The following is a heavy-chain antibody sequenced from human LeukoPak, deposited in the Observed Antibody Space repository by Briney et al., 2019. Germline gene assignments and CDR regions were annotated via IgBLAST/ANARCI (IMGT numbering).Heavy chain of an antibody. CDR1: GFTFSSYA. CDR2: ISGSGGST. V-gene: IGHV3-23*01. J-gene: IGHJ4*02. D-gene: IGHD4-17*01. Sequence: GGSLRLSCAASGFTFSSYAMSWVRQAPGKGLEWVSAISGSGGSTYYADSVKGRFTISRDNSKNTVYLQMNSLRAEDTAVYYCAKVGYGDYVGNFDYWGQGTLVTVSS. CDR3: AKVGYGDYVGNFDY.